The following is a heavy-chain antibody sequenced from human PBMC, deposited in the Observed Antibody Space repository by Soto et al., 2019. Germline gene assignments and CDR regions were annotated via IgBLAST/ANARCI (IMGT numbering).Heavy chain of an antibody. CDR1: GFTFRSYD. D-gene: IGHD4-17*01. J-gene: IGHJ4*02. CDR3: ARGPPVDFGKYYFDY. Sequence: PGGSLRLSCAASGFTFRSYDMHWVRQATGKSLEWVAIIGTASDAYYPDSVKGRFTISRENAKNSLYLEMNSLRAEDTAVYYCARGPPVDFGKYYFDYWGQGTLVTLSS. CDR2: IGTASDA. V-gene: IGHV3-13*01.